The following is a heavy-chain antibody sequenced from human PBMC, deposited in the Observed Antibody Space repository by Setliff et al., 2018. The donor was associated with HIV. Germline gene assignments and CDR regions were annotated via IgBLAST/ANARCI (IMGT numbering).Heavy chain of an antibody. V-gene: IGHV3-7*05. Sequence: PGESLKISCAASGFTFTTYWMGWVRQAPGKGLEWVANIKQDGSERKYVDSVKGRFSISRDNAKNSMYLQMSSLRAEDTALYYCAKLDYYDYSGSWARKVAIDFWGRGTMVTVSS. D-gene: IGHD3-22*01. CDR3: AKLDYYDYSGSWARKVAIDF. J-gene: IGHJ3*01. CDR2: IKQDGSER. CDR1: GFTFTTYW.